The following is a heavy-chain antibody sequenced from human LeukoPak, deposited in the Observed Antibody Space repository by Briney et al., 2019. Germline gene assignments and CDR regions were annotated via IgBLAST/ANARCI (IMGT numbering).Heavy chain of an antibody. CDR1: GFTFSSYA. V-gene: IGHV3-23*01. CDR2: ISGSGGST. J-gene: IGHJ4*02. Sequence: PGGSLRLSCVASGFTFSSYAMSWVRQAPGKGLEWVSAISGSGGSTYYADSVKGRFTISRDNSKNTLYLQMNSLRAEDTAVYYCAKDYKIVVVVAATPFDYWGQGTLVTVSS. CDR3: AKDYKIVVVVAATPFDY. D-gene: IGHD2-15*01.